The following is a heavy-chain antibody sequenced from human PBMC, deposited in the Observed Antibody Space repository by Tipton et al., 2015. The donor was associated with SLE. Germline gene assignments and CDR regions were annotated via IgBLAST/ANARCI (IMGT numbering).Heavy chain of an antibody. J-gene: IGHJ3*02. D-gene: IGHD1-26*01. CDR3: TTDFVGATLSDAFDI. Sequence: SLRLSCAASGFTFSNAWMSWVRQAPGKGLEWVGRIKSKTDGGTTDYAAPVKGRFTISRDDSKNTLYLQMNSLKTEDTAVYYCTTDFVGATLSDAFDIWGQGTMVTVSS. V-gene: IGHV3-15*01. CDR2: IKSKTDGGTT. CDR1: GFTFSNAW.